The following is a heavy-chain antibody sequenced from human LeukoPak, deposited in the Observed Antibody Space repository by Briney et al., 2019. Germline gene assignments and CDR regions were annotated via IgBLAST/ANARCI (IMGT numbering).Heavy chain of an antibody. Sequence: GGSLSLFCAASGFTFSSYGMRWLRQAPGKGLEWVSAISGSGGRIYYADSVKGRFTISRDNSKNTVYLQMNSLRAEDTAVYYCAKDFYGVPYFDYWGQGTLVTVSS. J-gene: IGHJ4*02. D-gene: IGHD4-17*01. CDR1: GFTFSSYG. CDR3: AKDFYGVPYFDY. CDR2: ISGSGGRI. V-gene: IGHV3-23*01.